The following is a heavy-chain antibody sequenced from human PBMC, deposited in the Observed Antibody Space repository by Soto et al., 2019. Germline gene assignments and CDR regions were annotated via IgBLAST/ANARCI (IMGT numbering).Heavy chain of an antibody. CDR3: ARGEYYYDSSGLSWSSVYYYYGMDV. CDR1: GYSFTSYW. Sequence: GESLKISCKGSGYSFTSYWIGWVRQMPGKGLEWMGIIYPGDSGTRYSPSFQGQVTISADKSISTAYLQWSSLKASDTAMYYCARGEYYYDSSGLSWSSVYYYYGMDVWGQGTKVTVSS. J-gene: IGHJ6*02. CDR2: IYPGDSGT. V-gene: IGHV5-51*01. D-gene: IGHD3-22*01.